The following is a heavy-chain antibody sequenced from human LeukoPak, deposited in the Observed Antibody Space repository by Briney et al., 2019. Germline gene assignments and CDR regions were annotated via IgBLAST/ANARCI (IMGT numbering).Heavy chain of an antibody. V-gene: IGHV4-61*02. Sequence: SETLSLTCTVSGGSISSGSDYWSWIRQPAGKGLEWIGRIYTSGSTNYNPSLKSRVTISVDTSKNQFSLKLSPVTAADTAVYYCARDGTYYYDSSGYYYQYNWFDPWGQGTLVTVSS. CDR2: IYTSGST. CDR3: ARDGTYYYDSSGYYYQYNWFDP. J-gene: IGHJ5*02. CDR1: GGSISSGSDY. D-gene: IGHD3-22*01.